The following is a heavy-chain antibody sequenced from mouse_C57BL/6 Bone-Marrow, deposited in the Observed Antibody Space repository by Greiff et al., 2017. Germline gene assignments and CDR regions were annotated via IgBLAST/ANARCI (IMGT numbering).Heavy chain of an antibody. CDR2: IYPGGGYT. V-gene: IGHV1-63*01. J-gene: IGHJ4*01. Sequence: QVQLKESGAELVRPGTSVKMSCKASGYTFTNYWIGWAKQRPGHGLEWIGDIYPGGGYTNYNEKFKGKATLTADKSSSTAYMQFSSLTSEDSAIYYCARVYYGKGYGVDYWGQGTSVTVSA. CDR1: GYTFTNYW. CDR3: ARVYYGKGYGVDY. D-gene: IGHD2-1*01.